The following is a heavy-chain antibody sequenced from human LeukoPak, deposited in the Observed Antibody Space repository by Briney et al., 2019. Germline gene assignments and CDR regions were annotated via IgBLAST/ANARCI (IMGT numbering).Heavy chain of an antibody. Sequence: ASVKVSCKVSGYTFTSYGISWVRQAPGQGLEWMGWISAYNGNTNYAQKLQGRVTMTTDTSTSTAYMELRSLRSDDTAVYYCARNYYDSSGYNLFDYWGQGTLVTVSS. V-gene: IGHV1-18*01. D-gene: IGHD3-22*01. CDR2: ISAYNGNT. CDR3: ARNYYDSSGYNLFDY. CDR1: GYTFTSYG. J-gene: IGHJ4*02.